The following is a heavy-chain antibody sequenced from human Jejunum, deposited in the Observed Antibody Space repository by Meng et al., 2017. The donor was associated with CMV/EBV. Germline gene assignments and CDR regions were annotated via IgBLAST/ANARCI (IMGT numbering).Heavy chain of an antibody. J-gene: IGHJ4*02. Sequence: TVSRSEMGGVRQAPGRGLEWVSVIYSGGTTYYADSVKGRFTISRDNSKNTLYLQMNSLRVEDTAVYYCARDSGADSVATGDFDYWGQGTLVTVSS. CDR2: IYSGGTT. V-gene: IGHV3-53*05. CDR3: ARDSGADSVATGDFDY. D-gene: IGHD5-12*01. CDR1: TVSRSE.